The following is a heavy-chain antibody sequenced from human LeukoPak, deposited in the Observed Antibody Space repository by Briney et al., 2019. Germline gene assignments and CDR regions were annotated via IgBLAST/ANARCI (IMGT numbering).Heavy chain of an antibody. CDR3: ARRWLLFDAFDI. D-gene: IGHD3-9*01. CDR1: GGSISSYY. V-gene: IGHV4-59*08. J-gene: IGHJ3*02. Sequence: PSETLSLTCTVSGGSISSYYWSWIRQPPGKGLEWIGYIYYSGSTNYNPSLKSRVTISVDTSKNQFSLKLSSVTAADTAVYYCARRWLLFDAFDIWGQGTMVTVSS. CDR2: IYYSGST.